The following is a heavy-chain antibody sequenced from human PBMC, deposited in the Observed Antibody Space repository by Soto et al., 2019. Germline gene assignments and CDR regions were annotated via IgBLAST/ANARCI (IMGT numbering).Heavy chain of an antibody. J-gene: IGHJ4*02. CDR1: GYIFIHYY. V-gene: IGHV1-46*01. CDR3: ARSLLQGDF. D-gene: IGHD2-21*01. Sequence: QVQLVQSGAEVKKPGASVKVSCKASGYIFIHYYIHWVRQAPGQGLEWMAIINPNGGSTNYAQKFPGRVPVTSYTSTGTVSMELNSLGSDDTAVYFCARSLLQGDFWGQGTLVTVSS. CDR2: INPNGGST.